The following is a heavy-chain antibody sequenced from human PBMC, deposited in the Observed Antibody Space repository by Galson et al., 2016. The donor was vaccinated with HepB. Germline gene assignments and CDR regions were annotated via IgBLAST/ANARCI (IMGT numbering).Heavy chain of an antibody. D-gene: IGHD7-27*01. Sequence: SLRLSCAASGFAFSSHSMHWVRQAPGKGLEWLAYISGSSDKIYYGDSVKGRFTISRDNARSLLFLQMDGLRAEDTAVYFCARGDGTNWDFDYWGQGTLVTVSS. V-gene: IGHV3-48*04. CDR1: GFAFSSHS. CDR3: ARGDGTNWDFDY. CDR2: ISGSSDKI. J-gene: IGHJ4*02.